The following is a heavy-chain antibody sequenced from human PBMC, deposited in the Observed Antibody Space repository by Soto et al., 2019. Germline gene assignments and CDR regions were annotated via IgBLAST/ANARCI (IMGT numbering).Heavy chain of an antibody. CDR3: ARGQLVWYGDLTPYHRDMDV. CDR1: GGSFDDFY. D-gene: IGHD3-10*01. V-gene: IGHV4-34*02. CDR2: ISHDGGT. J-gene: IGHJ6*02. Sequence: QVQLQKWGAGLLRPSETLSLTCAFYGGSFDDFYGSWVRQSPGKGLEWVGEISHDGGTNYSPSLASRVSISVDTSKNQFSLHLRSVTAADTGLYYCARGQLVWYGDLTPYHRDMDVWGQGTTVTVSS.